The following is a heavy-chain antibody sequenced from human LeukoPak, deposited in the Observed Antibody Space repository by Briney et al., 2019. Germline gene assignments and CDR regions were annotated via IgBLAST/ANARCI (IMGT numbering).Heavy chain of an antibody. V-gene: IGHV3-30-3*01. CDR1: GFTFSSYA. D-gene: IGHD6-6*01. J-gene: IGHJ3*02. Sequence: GGSLRLSCAASGFTFSSYAMHWVRQAPGKGLEWVAVISYDGSNKYYADSVKGRFTISRDNSKNTLYLQMNSLRAEDTAVYYCARYSSSSYAFDIWGQGTMVTVSS. CDR3: ARYSSSSYAFDI. CDR2: ISYDGSNK.